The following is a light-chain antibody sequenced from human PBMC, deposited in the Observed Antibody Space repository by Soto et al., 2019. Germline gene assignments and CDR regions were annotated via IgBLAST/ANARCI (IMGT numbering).Light chain of an antibody. CDR1: QAIDSW. CDR3: QQYGNSPIT. J-gene: IGKJ5*01. CDR2: TGS. V-gene: IGKV1-12*01. Sequence: DIKMTQSPSSVSASVGDRVTITSRASQAIDSWLAWYQQKPGEAPKLLIFTGSLLHSGVPPRFSGSGSGTDFTLTISSLRPEDFAVYYCQQYGNSPITFGQGTRLEIK.